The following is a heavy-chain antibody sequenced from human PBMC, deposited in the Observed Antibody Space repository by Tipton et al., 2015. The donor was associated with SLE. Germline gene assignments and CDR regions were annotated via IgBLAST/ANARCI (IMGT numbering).Heavy chain of an antibody. CDR2: IYYSGST. CDR1: GGSFSGYY. J-gene: IGHJ4*02. V-gene: IGHV4-34*01. CDR3: ASIDLHYSSSWFCFDC. Sequence: TLSHTCAVYGGSFSGYYWGWIRQPPGKGLEWIGSIYYSGSTYYNSSLKSRVTISVDTSKNQFSLKLSSLTAADTAVYYCASIDLHYSSSWFCFDCWGQGSPVTVSS. D-gene: IGHD6-13*01.